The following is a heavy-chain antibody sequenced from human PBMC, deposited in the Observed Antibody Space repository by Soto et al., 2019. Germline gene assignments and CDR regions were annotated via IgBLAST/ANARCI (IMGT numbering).Heavy chain of an antibody. CDR3: ARREYYYDSSGSHFDY. D-gene: IGHD3-22*01. Sequence: SETLSLTCTVSGGSISSSSYYWGWIRQPPGKGLEWIGSIYYSGSTYYNPSLKSRVTISVDTSKNQFSLKLSSVTAADTAVYYCARREYYYDSSGSHFDYWGQGTLVTVSS. CDR1: GGSISSSSYY. J-gene: IGHJ4*02. V-gene: IGHV4-39*01. CDR2: IYYSGST.